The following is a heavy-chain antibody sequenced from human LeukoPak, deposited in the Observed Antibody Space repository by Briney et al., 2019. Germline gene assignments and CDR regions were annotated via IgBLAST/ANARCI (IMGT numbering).Heavy chain of an antibody. CDR1: GGSISSSNW. V-gene: IGHV4-4*02. Sequence: PSGTLSLTCAVSGGSISSSNWWNWVRQPPGKGLEWIGEIYHSGFTNYNPSLKRRVTISVDKSKNEFSLRLSSVTAADTAVYYCARGIFRGYSYGPNFDYWGQGTLVTVSS. J-gene: IGHJ4*02. CDR3: ARGIFRGYSYGPNFDY. CDR2: IYHSGFT. D-gene: IGHD5-18*01.